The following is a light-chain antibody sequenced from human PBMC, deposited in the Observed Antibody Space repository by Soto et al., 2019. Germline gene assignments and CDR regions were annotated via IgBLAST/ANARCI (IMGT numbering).Light chain of an antibody. CDR1: SSDVGGYDY. CDR2: DVT. CDR3: CSYAGSSLYV. V-gene: IGLV2-11*01. J-gene: IGLJ1*01. Sequence: QSVLTQPRSVSGSPGHSVTISCSGTSSDVGGYDYVSWYQQHPGKAPKLVIYDVTKRPSAVPDRFSGSKSGNTASLTISGLQAEDAADYYCCSYAGSSLYVFGTGTKVTVL.